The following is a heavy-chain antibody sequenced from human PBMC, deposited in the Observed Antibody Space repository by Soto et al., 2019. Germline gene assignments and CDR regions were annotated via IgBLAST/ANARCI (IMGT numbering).Heavy chain of an antibody. V-gene: IGHV3-33*01. CDR2: IWSDGSNQ. J-gene: IGHJ4*02. Sequence: QVQLVESGGGAVQPGMSLRLSCAASGFIFSTNGMHWVRQAPGKGLEWVTYIWSDGSNQYYADSVKGRFTISRDNSKNMLYLQMNSLRVEDTAVYYCASQFDYWGQGTLVTVSS. CDR1: GFIFSTNG. CDR3: ASQFDY.